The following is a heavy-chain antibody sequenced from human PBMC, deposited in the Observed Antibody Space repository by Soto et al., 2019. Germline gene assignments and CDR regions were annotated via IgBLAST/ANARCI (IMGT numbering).Heavy chain of an antibody. Sequence: ASVKVSCKASGYTFTGYYMHWVRQAPGQGLEWMGWINPNSGGTNYAQKFQGWVTMTRDTSISTAYMELSRLRSDDTAVYYCAREMDLSITSCYRGAHDVVDISGQGTTVIVTS. CDR2: INPNSGGT. CDR3: AREMDLSITSCYRGAHDVVDI. V-gene: IGHV1-2*04. CDR1: GYTFTGYY. D-gene: IGHD2-2*01. J-gene: IGHJ3*02.